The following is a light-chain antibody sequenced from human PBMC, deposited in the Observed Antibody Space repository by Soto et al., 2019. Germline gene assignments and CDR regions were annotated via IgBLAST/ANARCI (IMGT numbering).Light chain of an antibody. V-gene: IGLV2-8*01. J-gene: IGLJ1*01. CDR1: SSDVGGYNY. CDR2: EVS. Sequence: QSALTQPPSASGSPGQSVTISCTGTSSDVGGYNYVSWYQQHPGKAPRLMIYEVSKRPSGVPDRFSGSKSGNTASLTVSGLQAEDEADYYCSSYEGSNNDVFGPGTKVTVL. CDR3: SSYEGSNNDV.